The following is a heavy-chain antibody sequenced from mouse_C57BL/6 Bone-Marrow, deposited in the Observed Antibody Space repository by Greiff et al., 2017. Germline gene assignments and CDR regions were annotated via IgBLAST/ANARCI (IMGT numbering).Heavy chain of an antibody. CDR1: GYTFTSYG. Sequence: VTLQQSGAELARPGASVKLSCKASGYTFTSYGISWVKQRTGQGLEWIGEIYPRSGNTYYNEKFKGKATLTADKSSSTAYMELRSLTSEDSAVYFCARREGWLLDYWGQGTTLTVSS. CDR3: ARREGWLLDY. J-gene: IGHJ2*01. CDR2: IYPRSGNT. V-gene: IGHV1-81*01. D-gene: IGHD2-3*01.